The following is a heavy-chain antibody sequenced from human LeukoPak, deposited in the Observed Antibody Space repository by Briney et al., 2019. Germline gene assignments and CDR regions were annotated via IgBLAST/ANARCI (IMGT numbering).Heavy chain of an antibody. J-gene: IGHJ3*02. D-gene: IGHD1-1*01. CDR2: IDYSGNT. CDR3: ASSPGGTGAFDI. CDR1: GGSLSGYY. Sequence: SETLSLTCTVSGGSLSGYYLNWIRQPPGKGPEWIGYIDYSGNTGSNPSLRSGVTISLDTSKNQLSLKLYSVTAADTAVYYCASSPGGTGAFDIWGQGTTVTVSS. V-gene: IGHV4-59*01.